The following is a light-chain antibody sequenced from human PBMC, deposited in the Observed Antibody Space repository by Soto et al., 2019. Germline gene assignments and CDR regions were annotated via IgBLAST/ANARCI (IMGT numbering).Light chain of an antibody. CDR2: GAS. CDR1: QSVSSSY. CDR3: QHYDSLPIT. J-gene: IGKJ5*01. Sequence: ILLTQSPGTLSFSPPERPRLSCRASQSVSSSYSAWHQQKPRQPPRLLIYGASSSATGIPDRFSGSGSGTDFTLTISRLEPEDFAVFYCQHYDSLPITFGQGTRLEIK. V-gene: IGKV3-20*01.